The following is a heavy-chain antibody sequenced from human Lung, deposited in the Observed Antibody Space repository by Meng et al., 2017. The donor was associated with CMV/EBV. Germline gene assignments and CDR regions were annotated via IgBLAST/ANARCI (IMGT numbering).Heavy chain of an antibody. CDR1: GFTFSSYA. Sequence: GESXKISCAASGFTFSSYAMHWVRQAPGKGLEWVAVISYDGSNKYYADSVKGRFTISRDNSKNTLYLQMNSLRAEDTAVYYCARESSGYYRDWGHGTLVTVSS. V-gene: IGHV3-30-3*01. J-gene: IGHJ4*03. CDR2: ISYDGSNK. D-gene: IGHD3-22*01. CDR3: ARESSGYYRD.